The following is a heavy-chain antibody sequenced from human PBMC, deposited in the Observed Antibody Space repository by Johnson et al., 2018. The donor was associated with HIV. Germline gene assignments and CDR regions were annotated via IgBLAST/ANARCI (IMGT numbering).Heavy chain of an antibody. J-gene: IGHJ3*02. V-gene: IGHV3-11*04. CDR2: ISGSGGST. CDR1: GFTFSDYY. Sequence: QVQLVESGGGLVKPGGSLRLSCAASGFTFSDYYMSWIRQAPGKGLEWVSAISGSGGSTYYADSVKGRFTISSDNSKNTLYLQMNSLRAEDMAVYYCARVAMPDGWWVDAFEIWGHGKRVTVSS. D-gene: IGHD2-15*01. CDR3: ARVAMPDGWWVDAFEI.